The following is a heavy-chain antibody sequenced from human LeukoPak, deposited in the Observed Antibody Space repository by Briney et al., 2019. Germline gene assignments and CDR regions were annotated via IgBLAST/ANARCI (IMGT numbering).Heavy chain of an antibody. J-gene: IGHJ4*02. Sequence: ASVKVSCKASGYTFVTYGISWVRQAPGQGLEWMGWISAYNGNTNYAQTFQGRVTMTTDTSTNTAYMELRSPKSDDTAVYFCARFQWLVQGYFDYWGQGTLVTVTS. CDR3: ARFQWLVQGYFDY. CDR1: GYTFVTYG. D-gene: IGHD6-19*01. CDR2: ISAYNGNT. V-gene: IGHV1-18*01.